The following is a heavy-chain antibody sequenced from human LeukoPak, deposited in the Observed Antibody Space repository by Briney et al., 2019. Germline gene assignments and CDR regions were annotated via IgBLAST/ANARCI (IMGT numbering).Heavy chain of an antibody. V-gene: IGHV5-10-1*01. Sequence: GESLKISCKGSGYSFTNYWISWVRQMPGKGLDWMGRIDPSDSYTNYSPSFQGHVTISADKSISTAYLQWSSLKASDTAMYYCARHYRYYYDSSDYYYGASGAFDIWGQGTMVTVSS. J-gene: IGHJ3*02. D-gene: IGHD3-22*01. CDR3: ARHYRYYYDSSDYYYGASGAFDI. CDR2: IDPSDSYT. CDR1: GYSFTNYW.